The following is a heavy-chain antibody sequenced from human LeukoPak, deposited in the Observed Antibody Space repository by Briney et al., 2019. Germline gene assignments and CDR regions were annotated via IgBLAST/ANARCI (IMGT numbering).Heavy chain of an antibody. CDR3: AKDRARNYYGSGEGANWFDP. Sequence: PGGSLRLSCAASGFTFSSYAMSWVRQAPGKGLEWVSAISGSGGSTYYADSVKGRFTISRDNSKNTLYLQMNSLRAEDTAVYYCAKDRARNYYGSGEGANWFDPWGQGTLVTVSS. V-gene: IGHV3-23*01. CDR1: GFTFSSYA. CDR2: ISGSGGST. D-gene: IGHD3-10*01. J-gene: IGHJ5*02.